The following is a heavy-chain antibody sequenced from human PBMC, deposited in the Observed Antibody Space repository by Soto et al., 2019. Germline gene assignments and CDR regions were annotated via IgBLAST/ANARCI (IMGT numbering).Heavy chain of an antibody. Sequence: ESGGGVVQPGRSLRLSCAASGFTFSSYGMHWVRQAPGKGLEWVAVISYDGSNKYYADSVKGRFTISRDNSKNTLYLQMNSLRAEDTAVYYCAKGDSGSFDYWGQGTLVTVSS. J-gene: IGHJ4*02. CDR3: AKGDSGSFDY. D-gene: IGHD3-10*01. CDR2: ISYDGSNK. CDR1: GFTFSSYG. V-gene: IGHV3-30*18.